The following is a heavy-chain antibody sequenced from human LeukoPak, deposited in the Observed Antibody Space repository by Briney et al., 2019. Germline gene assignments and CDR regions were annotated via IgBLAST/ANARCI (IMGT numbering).Heavy chain of an antibody. J-gene: IGHJ4*02. D-gene: IGHD1-20*01. V-gene: IGHV3-21*01. CDR1: GFTFSSYS. CDR2: ISTSSTYI. CDR3: ARDPPFIIGTTFFDY. Sequence: TGGSLRLSCAASGFTFSSYSMNWVRQAPGKGREWVSSISTSSTYIYYADSVKGRFTISRDNAKNSLYLQMNSLRAEDTAVYYCARDPPFIIGTTFFDYWGQGTLVTVSS.